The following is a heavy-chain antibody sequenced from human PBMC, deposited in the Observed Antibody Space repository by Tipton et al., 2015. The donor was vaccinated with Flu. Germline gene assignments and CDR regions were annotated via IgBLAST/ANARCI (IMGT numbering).Heavy chain of an antibody. CDR1: GGSINNNDYY. D-gene: IGHD1-26*01. Sequence: GLVKPSETLSLTCSVSGGSINNNDYYWGWIRQPPGKGLEWIGSVYHTGSTYYNPSLRSRVTISIDTSKSQFSLNLASVTAADTAVYYCARDPLIVEATSVDWFDPWGQGTLVTVPS. CDR3: ARDPLIVEATSVDWFDP. V-gene: IGHV4-39*07. CDR2: VYHTGST. J-gene: IGHJ5*02.